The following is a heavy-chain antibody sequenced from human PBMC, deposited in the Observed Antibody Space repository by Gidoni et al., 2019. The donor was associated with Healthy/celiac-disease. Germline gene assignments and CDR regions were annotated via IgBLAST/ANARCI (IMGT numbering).Heavy chain of an antibody. J-gene: IGHJ4*02. CDR3: ARAVEQWLMTPPFLDY. CDR1: VVTCRDYY. V-gene: IGHV3-11*05. Sequence: QVQLVESGGGVGRPGGSLRLACAASVVTCRDYYMSWSRPAPGKGLGWVSYISISSSYTNSADSVYGRFTISRYNATNSLYLQMNSLRAEDTAVYYCARAVEQWLMTPPFLDYWGQGTLVTVSS. D-gene: IGHD6-19*01. CDR2: ISISSSYT.